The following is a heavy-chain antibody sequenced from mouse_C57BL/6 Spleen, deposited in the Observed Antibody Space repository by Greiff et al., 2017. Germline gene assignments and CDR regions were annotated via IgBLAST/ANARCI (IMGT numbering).Heavy chain of an antibody. CDR1: GFTFNTYA. J-gene: IGHJ1*03. CDR3: VRQDYYGSSYGYFEV. Sequence: EVQLVESGGGLVQPKGSLKLSCAASGFTFNTYAMHWVRQAPGKGLEWVARIRSKSSNYATYYADSVKDRFTISRDDSQSMLYLQMNNLKPEDTALYYCVRQDYYGSSYGYFEVWGTGPTVTVAS. CDR2: IRSKSSNYAT. D-gene: IGHD1-1*01. V-gene: IGHV10-3*01.